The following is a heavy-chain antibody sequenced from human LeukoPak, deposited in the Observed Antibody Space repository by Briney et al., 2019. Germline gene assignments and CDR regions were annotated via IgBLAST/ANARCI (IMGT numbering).Heavy chain of an antibody. D-gene: IGHD3-22*01. CDR1: GFTFSSYA. CDR2: ISGSGGST. CDR3: AKDYTYYYDSIMLGREPDY. J-gene: IGHJ4*02. Sequence: GGSLRLSCAASGFTFSSYAMSWVRQAPGKGLEWVSAISGSGGSTYYADSVKGRFTISRDNSKNTLYLQMNSLRAEDTAVYYCAKDYTYYYDSIMLGREPDYWGQGTLVTVSS. V-gene: IGHV3-23*01.